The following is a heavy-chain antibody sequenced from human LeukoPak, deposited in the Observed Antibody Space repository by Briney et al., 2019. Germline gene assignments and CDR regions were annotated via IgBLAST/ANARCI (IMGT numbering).Heavy chain of an antibody. V-gene: IGHV3-11*06. D-gene: IGHD3-10*01. CDR2: ISSSSSYT. Sequence: MAGGSLRLSCAASGFTFSDYYMSWIRQAPGKGPEWVSYISSSSSYTNYADSVKGRFTISRDNAKNSLYLQMNSLRAEDTAVYYCARHLKLPYGSGSSGAFDIWGQGTMVTVSS. CDR1: GFTFSDYY. CDR3: ARHLKLPYGSGSSGAFDI. J-gene: IGHJ3*02.